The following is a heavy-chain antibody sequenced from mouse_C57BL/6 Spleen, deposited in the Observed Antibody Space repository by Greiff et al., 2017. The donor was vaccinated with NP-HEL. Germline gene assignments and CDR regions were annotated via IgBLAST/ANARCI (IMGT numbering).Heavy chain of an antibody. CDR2: ISDGGSYT. D-gene: IGHD2-4*01. CDR1: GFTFSSYA. J-gene: IGHJ3*01. V-gene: IGHV5-4*01. CDR3: ARDEGLSFAY. Sequence: EVQLVESGGGLVKPGGSLKLSCAASGFTFSSYAMSWVRQTPEKRLEWVATISDGGSYTYYPDNVKGRFTISRDNAKNNLYLQMSHLKSEDTAMYYCARDEGLSFAYWGQGTLVTVSA.